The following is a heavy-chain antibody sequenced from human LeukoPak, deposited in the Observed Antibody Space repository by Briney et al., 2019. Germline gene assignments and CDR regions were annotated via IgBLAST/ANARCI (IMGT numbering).Heavy chain of an antibody. J-gene: IGHJ4*02. CDR2: IAADDAS. Sequence: GGSLRLSCAASDSSFRSHDMSWVRQTSEKGLEWVSSIAADDASFYADSVRGRFTISRDKSQNILYLQMKSLRADDTAIYYCAKGPNFYSWRALDYWGQGSLVTVSS. CDR3: AKGPNFYSWRALDY. V-gene: IGHV3-23*01. CDR1: DSSFRSHD. D-gene: IGHD3-3*01.